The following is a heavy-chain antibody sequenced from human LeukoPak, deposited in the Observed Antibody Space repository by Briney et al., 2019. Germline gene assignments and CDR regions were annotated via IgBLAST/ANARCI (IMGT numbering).Heavy chain of an antibody. Sequence: SETLSLTCTVSGGSISSYYWSWIRQPPGKGLEWIGEINHSGSTNYNPSLKSRVTISVDTSKNQFSLKLTSVTAADTAVYYCARGIGTSYDSSRDAFDIWGQGTMVTVSS. CDR1: GGSISSYY. CDR2: INHSGST. V-gene: IGHV4-34*01. D-gene: IGHD3-22*01. CDR3: ARGIGTSYDSSRDAFDI. J-gene: IGHJ3*02.